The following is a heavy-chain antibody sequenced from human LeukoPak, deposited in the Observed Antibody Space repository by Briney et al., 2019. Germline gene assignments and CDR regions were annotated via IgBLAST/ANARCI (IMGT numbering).Heavy chain of an antibody. CDR2: IYHGGST. V-gene: IGHV4-38-2*02. Sequence: SETLSLTCTVPNFSISSGYYWGWIRQSPGKGLEWIGRIYHGGSTYYNPSLRSRVIVSVDTSKNHFSLKMRSVTAADTAVYYCARVRYDFVWGSLDVWGRGTPVTISS. CDR1: NFSISSGYY. J-gene: IGHJ6*04. D-gene: IGHD3-16*01. CDR3: ARVRYDFVWGSLDV.